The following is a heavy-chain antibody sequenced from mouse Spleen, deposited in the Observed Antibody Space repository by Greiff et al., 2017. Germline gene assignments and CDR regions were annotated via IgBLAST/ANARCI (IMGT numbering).Heavy chain of an antibody. J-gene: IGHJ2*01. CDR3: ARSSTDWDY. CDR1: GYTFTSYW. D-gene: IGHD4-1*01. CDR2: IDPSDSYT. Sequence: QVQLQQPGAELVKPGASVKLSCKASGYTFTSYWMHWVKQRPGQGLEWIGEIDPSDSYTNYNQKFKGKATLTVDKSSSTAYMQLSSLTSEDSAVYYCARSSTDWDYWGQGTTLTVSS. V-gene: IGHV1-69*02.